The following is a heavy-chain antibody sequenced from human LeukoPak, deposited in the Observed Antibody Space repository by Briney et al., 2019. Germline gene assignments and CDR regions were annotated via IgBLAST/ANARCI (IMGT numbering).Heavy chain of an antibody. CDR3: ARRVLGYCSGGSCYSSWRGTYNWFDP. CDR2: IYHSGST. CDR1: GYSISSGYY. V-gene: IGHV4-38-2*02. Sequence: PSETLSLTCTVSGYSISSGYYWGWIRQPPGKGLEWIGSIYHSGSTYYNPSVKSRVTISVDTSKNQFSLKLSSVTAADTAVYYCARRVLGYCSGGSCYSSWRGTYNWFDPWGQGTLVTVSS. D-gene: IGHD2-15*01. J-gene: IGHJ5*02.